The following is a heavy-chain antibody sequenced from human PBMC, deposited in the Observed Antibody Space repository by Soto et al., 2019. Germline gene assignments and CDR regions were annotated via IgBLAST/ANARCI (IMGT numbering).Heavy chain of an antibody. Sequence: QVQLVESGGGVVQPGRSQRLSCAASGFPFSAYAMHWVRQAPGRGPEWLAVISSDGSNKHYADSVKGRFSISRDNYENTVYLQMNSLGTEDTAAYYCARTGETGYDWGWFDPWGQGTLVTVSS. CDR3: ARTGETGYDWGWFDP. V-gene: IGHV3-30*03. CDR1: GFPFSAYA. J-gene: IGHJ5*02. D-gene: IGHD3-9*01. CDR2: ISSDGSNK.